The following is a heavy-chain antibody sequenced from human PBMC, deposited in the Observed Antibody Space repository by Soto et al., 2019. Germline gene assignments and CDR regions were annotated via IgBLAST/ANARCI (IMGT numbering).Heavy chain of an antibody. D-gene: IGHD7-27*01. CDR2: IYYSGST. J-gene: IGHJ3*02. CDR1: GGSIGSGDYY. Sequence: QVQLQESGPGLVKPSQTLSLTCTVSGGSIGSGDYYWSWIRQPPGKGLEWIGYIYYSGSTYYNPSLKSRFTISVDTSKNQFSLKLNSVTAADTDLYYCARAPYRGANSRGAFDIWGQGTMVHVSS. V-gene: IGHV4-30-4*01. CDR3: ARAPYRGANSRGAFDI.